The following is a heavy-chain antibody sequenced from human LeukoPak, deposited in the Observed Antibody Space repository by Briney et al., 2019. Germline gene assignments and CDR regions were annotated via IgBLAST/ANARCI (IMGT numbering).Heavy chain of an antibody. Sequence: SETLSLTCAVYGGSFSGYYWNWIRQSPGKGLEWIGEINHSGTTNYIASLKSRATISVDTSKKQFYLKLSSVTAADTAVYYCARFACSGDSCYSGIRAFDIWGQGTMVTVSS. CDR1: GGSFSGYY. CDR2: INHSGTT. J-gene: IGHJ3*02. V-gene: IGHV4-34*01. D-gene: IGHD2-15*01. CDR3: ARFACSGDSCYSGIRAFDI.